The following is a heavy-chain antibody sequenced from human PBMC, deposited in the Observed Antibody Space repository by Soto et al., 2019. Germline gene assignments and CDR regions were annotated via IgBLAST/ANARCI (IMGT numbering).Heavy chain of an antibody. J-gene: IGHJ4*02. V-gene: IGHV1-69*13. CDR3: ARSPEYSSYRGYFDY. CDR1: GGTFSSYA. CDR2: IIPIFGTA. Sequence: GASVKVSCKASGGTFSSYAISWVRQAPGQGLEWMGGIIPIFGTANYAQKFQGRVTITADESTSTAYMELSSLRSEDTAVYYCARSPEYSSYRGYFDYWGQGTLVTVS. D-gene: IGHD6-6*01.